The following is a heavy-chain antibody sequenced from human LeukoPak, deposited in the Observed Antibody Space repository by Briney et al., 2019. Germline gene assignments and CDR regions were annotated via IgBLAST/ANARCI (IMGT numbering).Heavy chain of an antibody. CDR2: ISSSGGST. CDR3: AKGIYGGKGYFDY. V-gene: IGHV3-23*01. CDR1: GFTISSYA. D-gene: IGHD4-23*01. J-gene: IGHJ4*02. Sequence: PGGSLRLSCAASGFTISSYAMSWVRQAPGKGMEWVSAISSSGGSTYYADSVKGRFTISRDNSRNTLYLQMNSLRAEDTAVYYYAKGIYGGKGYFDYWGQGTLVTVSS.